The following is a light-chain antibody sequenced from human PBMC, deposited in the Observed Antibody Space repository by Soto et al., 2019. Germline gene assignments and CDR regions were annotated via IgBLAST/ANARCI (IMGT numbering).Light chain of an antibody. CDR1: QSINSN. J-gene: IGKJ1*01. V-gene: IGKV1-39*01. CDR3: QQTYSVPRT. CDR2: AAS. Sequence: DIQMTQSPSSLSASVGDRVTITCRASQSINSNLNWYQQRPGKAPNLLIYAASSLQSGVPSRFSGCTSETDFTLTISSLQPEDFGTYYCQQTYSVPRTFGQGTNVENK.